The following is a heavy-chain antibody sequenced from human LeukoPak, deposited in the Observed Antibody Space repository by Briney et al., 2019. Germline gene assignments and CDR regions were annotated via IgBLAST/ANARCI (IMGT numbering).Heavy chain of an antibody. CDR1: GGSFSDHY. J-gene: IGHJ4*02. CDR2: INHSGTT. D-gene: IGHD5-18*01. Sequence: SETLSLTCAVYGGSFSDHYWNWIRQPPGKGLEWIGEINHSGTTNYNASLKSRVTISVDTSKNHFSLKLNSMTAADTAVYYWARKASHFSYGLRAIDYWGQGNLATVSS. CDR3: ARKASHFSYGLRAIDY. V-gene: IGHV4-34*01.